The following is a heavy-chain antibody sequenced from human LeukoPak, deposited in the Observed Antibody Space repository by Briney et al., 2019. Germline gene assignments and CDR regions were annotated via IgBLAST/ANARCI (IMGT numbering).Heavy chain of an antibody. D-gene: IGHD3-3*01. J-gene: IGHJ4*02. V-gene: IGHV4-34*01. CDR3: ARHERRSGYYDY. Sequence: SETLSLTCAVYGGSFSGYYWSWIRQPPGKGLEWIGEINHSGSTSYNPSLKSRVTISVDTSKNQFSLKVSSVTAADTALYYCARHERRSGYYDYWGQGTLVTVSS. CDR2: INHSGST. CDR1: GGSFSGYY.